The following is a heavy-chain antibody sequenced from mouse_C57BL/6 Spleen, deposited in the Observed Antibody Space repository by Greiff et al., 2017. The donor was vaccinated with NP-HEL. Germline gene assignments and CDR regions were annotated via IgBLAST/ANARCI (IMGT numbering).Heavy chain of an antibody. CDR2: IHPNSGST. Sequence: QVQLQQPGAELVKPGASVKLSCKASGYTFTSYWMHWVKQRPGQGLEWIGMIHPNSGSTNYNEKFKSKATLTVDKSSSTAYMQLSSLTSEDSAVYYCARRGGIYDGYRLDYWGQGTTLTVSS. CDR3: ARRGGIYDGYRLDY. J-gene: IGHJ2*01. D-gene: IGHD2-3*01. V-gene: IGHV1-64*01. CDR1: GYTFTSYW.